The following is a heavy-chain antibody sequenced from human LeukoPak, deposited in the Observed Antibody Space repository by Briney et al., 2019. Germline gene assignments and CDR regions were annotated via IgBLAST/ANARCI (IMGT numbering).Heavy chain of an antibody. CDR1: GGSISSSSYY. D-gene: IGHD6-13*01. Sequence: TSETLSLTCTVSGGSISSSSYYWGWIRQPPGKGLEWIGSIYYSGSTYYNPSLKSRVTISVDTSKNQFSLKLSSVTAADTAVYYCARDSYSSSPFDYWGQGTLVTVSS. CDR2: IYYSGST. CDR3: ARDSYSSSPFDY. V-gene: IGHV4-39*07. J-gene: IGHJ4*02.